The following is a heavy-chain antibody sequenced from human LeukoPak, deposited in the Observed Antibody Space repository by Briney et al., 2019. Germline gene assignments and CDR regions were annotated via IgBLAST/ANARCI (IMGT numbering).Heavy chain of an antibody. Sequence: PGGSLRLSCAASGFTFSNYAMTWVRQAPGKGLEWVSSITNTGATTYYADSVKGRFTISRDNSKNTLYFRMNSLRVEDTAIYYCAKDRAGYSYGTFEAWGQGALVTVSS. CDR3: AKDRAGYSYGTFEA. CDR1: GFTFSNYA. CDR2: ITNTGATT. J-gene: IGHJ4*02. V-gene: IGHV3-23*01. D-gene: IGHD5-18*01.